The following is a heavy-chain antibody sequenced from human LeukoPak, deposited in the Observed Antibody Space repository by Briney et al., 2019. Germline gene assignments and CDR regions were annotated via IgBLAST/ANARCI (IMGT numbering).Heavy chain of an antibody. D-gene: IGHD3-10*01. V-gene: IGHV3-21*01. CDR1: GFTFRDYW. J-gene: IGHJ3*02. Sequence: PGGSLRLSCAASGFTFRDYWMNWVGQAPGKGLEWVSSISSSSSYIYYADSVKGRFTISRDNAKNSLYLQMNSLRAEDTAVYYCATLLPWFGESHGFDIWGQGTMVTVSS. CDR3: ATLLPWFGESHGFDI. CDR2: ISSSSSYI.